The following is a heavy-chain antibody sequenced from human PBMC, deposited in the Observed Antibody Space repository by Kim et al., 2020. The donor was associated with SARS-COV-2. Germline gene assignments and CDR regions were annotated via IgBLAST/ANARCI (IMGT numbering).Heavy chain of an antibody. D-gene: IGHD4-17*01. CDR3: ARAFSPGYGDYVKYYGMDV. CDR2: IIPIFGTA. CDR1: GGTFSSYA. Sequence: SVKVSCKASGGTFSSYAISWVRQAPGQGLEWMGGIIPIFGTANYAQKFQGRVTITADESTSTAYMELSSLRSEDTAVYYCARAFSPGYGDYVKYYGMDVWGQGTTVTVSS. J-gene: IGHJ6*02. V-gene: IGHV1-69*13.